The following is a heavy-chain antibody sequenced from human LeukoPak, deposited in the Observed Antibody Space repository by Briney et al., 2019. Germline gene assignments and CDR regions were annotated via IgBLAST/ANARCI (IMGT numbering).Heavy chain of an antibody. Sequence: GASVKVSCKASGYTFTGCYMHWVRQAPGQGLEWMGWINPNSGGTNYAQKFQGRVTMTRDTSISTAYMELSRLRSDDTAVYYCARTSYDSSGYLGYWGQGTLVTVSS. CDR2: INPNSGGT. V-gene: IGHV1-2*02. CDR1: GYTFTGCY. CDR3: ARTSYDSSGYLGY. J-gene: IGHJ4*02. D-gene: IGHD3-22*01.